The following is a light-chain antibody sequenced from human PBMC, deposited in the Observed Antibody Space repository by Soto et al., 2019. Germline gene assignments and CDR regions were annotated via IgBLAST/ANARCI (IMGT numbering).Light chain of an antibody. Sequence: IVMTQSPLSLPVTPGEPASISCRSSQSLLHNNGYNSLNWYLQKPGQSPQLLIYLGSARSSGVPDRFSGSGSGTDFTLKISRVEAEDVGVYYCMQALETPVTFGQGTRLEI. J-gene: IGKJ5*01. CDR1: QSLLHNNGYNS. CDR3: MQALETPVT. V-gene: IGKV2-28*01. CDR2: LGS.